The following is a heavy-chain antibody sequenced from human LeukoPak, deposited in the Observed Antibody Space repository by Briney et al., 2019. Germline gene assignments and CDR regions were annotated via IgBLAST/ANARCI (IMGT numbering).Heavy chain of an antibody. CDR2: INPNSGGT. V-gene: IGHV1-2*06. Sequence: ASVKVSCKASGYTFTGCYMHWVRQAPGQGREWMGRINPNSGGTNYAQKFQGRVTMTRDTSISTAYMELSRLRSDDTAVYYCARDLGRRDTATMSWGQGTLVTVSS. J-gene: IGHJ4*02. CDR3: ARDLGRRDTATMS. D-gene: IGHD5-18*01. CDR1: GYTFTGCY.